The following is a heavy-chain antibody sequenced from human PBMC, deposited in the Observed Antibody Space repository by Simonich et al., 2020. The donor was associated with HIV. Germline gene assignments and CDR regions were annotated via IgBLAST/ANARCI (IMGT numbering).Heavy chain of an antibody. V-gene: IGHV4-34*01. D-gene: IGHD6-13*01. CDR3: ASRRLWNSSPFDY. CDR2: INHSGIT. Sequence: QVQLQQWGAGLLKPSETLSLTCAVYGGSFNGYYWSWIRPSPERGLQWIGEINHSGITNYNPSLKSRVTISVDTSKNQFSLKVSSVTAADTAVYYCASRRLWNSSPFDYWGQGTLVTVS. CDR1: GGSFNGYY. J-gene: IGHJ4*02.